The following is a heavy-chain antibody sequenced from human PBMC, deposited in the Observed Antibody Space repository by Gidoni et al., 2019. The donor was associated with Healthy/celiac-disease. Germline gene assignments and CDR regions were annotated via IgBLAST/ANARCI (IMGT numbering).Heavy chain of an antibody. CDR2: ISGSGGST. V-gene: IGHV3-23*01. Sequence: EVQLLESGGGLVQPGGSLRLSCAASGFTFSSYAMSWVRQAPGKGLEWVSAISGSGGSTYYADSVKGRFTISRDNSKNTLYLQMNSLGAEDTAVYYCAKDFWSGYYTDYWGQGTLVTVSS. D-gene: IGHD3-3*01. CDR1: GFTFSSYA. J-gene: IGHJ4*02. CDR3: AKDFWSGYYTDY.